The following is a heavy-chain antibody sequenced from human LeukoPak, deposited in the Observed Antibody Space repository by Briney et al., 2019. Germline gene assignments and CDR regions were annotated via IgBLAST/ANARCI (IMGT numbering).Heavy chain of an antibody. Sequence: SETLSLTCAVYGGSFSGYYWSWIRQPPGKGLEWIGEINHSGSTNYNPSLKSRVTISVDTSKNQFPLKLSSVTAADTAVYYCARSDSGSYYSYYYGMDVWGQGTTVTVSS. CDR1: GGSFSGYY. J-gene: IGHJ6*02. D-gene: IGHD3-10*01. V-gene: IGHV4-34*01. CDR2: INHSGST. CDR3: ARSDSGSYYSYYYGMDV.